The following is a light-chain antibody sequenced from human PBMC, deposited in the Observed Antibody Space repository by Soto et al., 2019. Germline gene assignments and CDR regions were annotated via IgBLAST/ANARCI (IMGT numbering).Light chain of an antibody. CDR1: RSISTW. CDR3: QQYNSYSRMYT. J-gene: IGKJ2*01. Sequence: DIQMTQSPSTLSASVGDRVTITCRASRSISTWLAWYQQKPGKAPKVLIYKASSLESGVPSRFTGSGSGTEFTLTISSLQPDDFATYYCQQYNSYSRMYTFGQGTKLEIK. CDR2: KAS. V-gene: IGKV1-5*03.